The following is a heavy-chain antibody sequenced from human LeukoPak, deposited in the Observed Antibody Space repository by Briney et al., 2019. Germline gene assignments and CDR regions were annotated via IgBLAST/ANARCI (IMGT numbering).Heavy chain of an antibody. D-gene: IGHD3-22*01. V-gene: IGHV1-2*02. CDR2: ISPNSGDT. Sequence: ASVKVSCKASGYTFTGHFMHWVRQAPGQGLEWMGWISPNSGDTNYAQKFQGRVTMTRDTSISTAYMELSRLRSDDTAAYYCARSYYYDTTGYTHDDAFDIWGQGTMVTVSS. CDR3: ARSYYYDTTGYTHDDAFDI. CDR1: GYTFTGHF. J-gene: IGHJ3*02.